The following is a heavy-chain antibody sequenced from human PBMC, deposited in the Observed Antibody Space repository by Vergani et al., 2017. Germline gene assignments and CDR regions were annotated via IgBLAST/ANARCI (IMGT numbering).Heavy chain of an antibody. D-gene: IGHD1-26*01. J-gene: IGHJ3*02. V-gene: IGHV3-23*01. CDR1: GFTFIMHA. CDR3: ARGIGGTRWDAFDI. Sequence: EVQLLESGGDLVQPGGSLRLSCAASGFTFIMHAMSWVRQAPGKGLEWVSTLSASDRRTHYADSVKGRFTISRDNAKNSLYLQMNSLRAEDTAVYYCARGIGGTRWDAFDIWGQGTMVTVSS. CDR2: LSASDRRT.